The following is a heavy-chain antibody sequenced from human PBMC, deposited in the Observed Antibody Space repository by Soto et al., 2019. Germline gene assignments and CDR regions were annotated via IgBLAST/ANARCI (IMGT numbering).Heavy chain of an antibody. CDR2: ISGSGGST. CDR3: AKVAAVVPAATPNY. D-gene: IGHD2-2*01. Sequence: EVQLLESGGGLVQPEGSLRLSCAASGFTFSSYAMSWVRQAPGKGLEWVSAISGSGGSTYYADSVKGRFTISRDNSKNTLYLQMNSLRAEATAVYYCAKVAAVVPAATPNYWGQGTLVTVSS. J-gene: IGHJ4*02. CDR1: GFTFSSYA. V-gene: IGHV3-23*01.